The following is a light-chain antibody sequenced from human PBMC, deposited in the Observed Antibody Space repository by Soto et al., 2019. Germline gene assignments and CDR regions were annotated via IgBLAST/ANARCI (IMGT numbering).Light chain of an antibody. J-gene: IGKJ1*01. V-gene: IGKV3-20*01. CDR3: QEYGSAPGT. CDR1: QSVSSSY. CDR2: GAS. Sequence: EIVLTQSPGTLSFSPGERATLSCRASQSVSSSYLAWYQQKPGQAPRLLIYGASSRATGIPDRFTGSGSGTDLTLTISRLWPKDVGEYYCQEYGSAPGTFGQGTKVEI.